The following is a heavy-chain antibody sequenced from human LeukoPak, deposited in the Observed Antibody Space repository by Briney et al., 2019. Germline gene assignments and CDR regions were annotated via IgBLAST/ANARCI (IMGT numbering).Heavy chain of an antibody. D-gene: IGHD4-17*01. V-gene: IGHV3-23*01. CDR3: ARDSYGDANFDT. Sequence: GGSLRLSCAASGFTFTNYAMSWVRQSPKKGLEWVSVISASGGSTNYADSVKGRFTISRDISKNAVFLQMNSLRAEDTAVYYCARDSYGDANFDTWGQGTLVTVSS. J-gene: IGHJ4*02. CDR1: GFTFTNYA. CDR2: ISASGGST.